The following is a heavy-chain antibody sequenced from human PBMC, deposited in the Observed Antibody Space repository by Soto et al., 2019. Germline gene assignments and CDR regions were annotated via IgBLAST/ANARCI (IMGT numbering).Heavy chain of an antibody. V-gene: IGHV3-7*01. CDR3: ARAIGFDYVN. D-gene: IGHD3-16*01. CDR1: EFNVMSYW. Sequence: GSLRLSCAVSEFNVMSYWMSWVRQAPGKGLEWVASIKEDGSEIYYLQSMRGRFTISRDSAGNALHLAMNYLSAEDTGVYFCARAIGFDYVNWGQGTLVTVSS. J-gene: IGHJ4*02. CDR2: IKEDGSEI.